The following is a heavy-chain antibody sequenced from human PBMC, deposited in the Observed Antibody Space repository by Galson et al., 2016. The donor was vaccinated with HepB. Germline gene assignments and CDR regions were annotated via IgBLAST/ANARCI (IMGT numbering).Heavy chain of an antibody. CDR1: DGSITSNKW. CDR3: ARSPPWSGYFDS. CDR2: IYHSGST. J-gene: IGHJ4*02. D-gene: IGHD3-3*01. Sequence: ETLSLTCAVSDGSITSNKWWSWVCQTPRKGLEWIGEIYHSGSTNYNPSLKSRVTISVDKSKNQFSLRLTSVTAADTAVYYCARSPPWSGYFDSWGQGTLVTVSS. V-gene: IGHV4-4*02.